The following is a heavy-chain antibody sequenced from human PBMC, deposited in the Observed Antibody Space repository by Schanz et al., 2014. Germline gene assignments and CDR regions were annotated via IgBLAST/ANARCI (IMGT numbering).Heavy chain of an antibody. V-gene: IGHV1-69*09. J-gene: IGHJ4*02. D-gene: IGHD2-2*01. Sequence: QVQLVQSGAEVKKPGASVKVSCKASGYTFVSYSMHWVRQAPGQGLEWMGTIIPILDVGNYAQNCQGRVTITADKSTSTAYMELSSLASEDTAVYYCAKVAPAATYLDSWGLGTLVTVSS. CDR3: AKVAPAATYLDS. CDR1: GYTFVSYS. CDR2: IIPILDVG.